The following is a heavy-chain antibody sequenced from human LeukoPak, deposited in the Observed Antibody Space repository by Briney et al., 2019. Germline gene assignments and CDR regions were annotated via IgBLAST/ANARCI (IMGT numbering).Heavy chain of an antibody. J-gene: IGHJ4*02. CDR1: GYTFTSYA. Sequence: GALVKVSCKASGYTFTSYAMNWVRQAPGQGLEWMGWINTNTGNPTYAQGFTGRFVFSLDTSVSTAYLQISSLKAEDTAVYYCARDGWRYCSGGSCWVYWGQGTLVTVSS. CDR2: INTNTGNP. D-gene: IGHD2-15*01. CDR3: ARDGWRYCSGGSCWVY. V-gene: IGHV7-4-1*02.